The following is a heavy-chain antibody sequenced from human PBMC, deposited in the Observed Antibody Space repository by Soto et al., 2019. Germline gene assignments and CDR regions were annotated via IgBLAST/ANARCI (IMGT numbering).Heavy chain of an antibody. CDR3: ARVIPSAVTTEAFDI. CDR2: ISSSSSYI. J-gene: IGHJ3*02. V-gene: IGHV3-21*01. CDR1: GFTFSSYS. D-gene: IGHD4-17*01. Sequence: EVQLVESGGGLVKPGGSLRLSCAASGFTFSSYSMNWVRQAPGKGLEWVSSISSSSSYIYYADSVKGRFTISRDNAKNSLYLQMNSLRAEDTAVHYCARVIPSAVTTEAFDIWGQGTMVTVSS.